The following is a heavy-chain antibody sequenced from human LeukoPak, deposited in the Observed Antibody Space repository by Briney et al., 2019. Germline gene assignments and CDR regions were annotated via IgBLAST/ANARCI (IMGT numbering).Heavy chain of an antibody. Sequence: SETLSLTCSVSGGSIHTYYWTWIRQPPGKGLEWIGNVYYSGTTYYNPSLKSRLTISVDTSKNQFSLKLNSVTAADTAVYSCARVRSYYGSVTGKSYYFDYWGQGTLVTVSS. CDR2: VYYSGTT. D-gene: IGHD3-10*01. CDR1: GGSIHTYY. J-gene: IGHJ4*02. CDR3: ARVRSYYGSVTGKSYYFDY. V-gene: IGHV4-59*13.